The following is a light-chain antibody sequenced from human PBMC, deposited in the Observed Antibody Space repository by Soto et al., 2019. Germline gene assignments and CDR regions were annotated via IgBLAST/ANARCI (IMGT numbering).Light chain of an antibody. Sequence: EIVLTQSPGTLSLSPGERATLSCRASQSVSSSYLAWYQQKPGQAPRLLIYGASSRATGIPDRFSGSGSGTVFTLTISRLEPEVFSVYYCQQYGSSPTFGQGTKVEIK. V-gene: IGKV3-20*01. J-gene: IGKJ1*01. CDR1: QSVSSSY. CDR3: QQYGSSPT. CDR2: GAS.